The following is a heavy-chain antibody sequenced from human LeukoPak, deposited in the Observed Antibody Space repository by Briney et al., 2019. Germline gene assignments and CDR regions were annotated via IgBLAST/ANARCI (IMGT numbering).Heavy chain of an antibody. CDR1: GFTFDAYA. CDR3: VKDRSYSSTFGFDM. D-gene: IGHD6-13*01. CDR2: ISWNSGRT. Sequence: GRSLRLSCVASGFTFDAYAMNWVRQGPGMGLEWVSGISWNSGRTDYADSVKGRFPISRDNAKNSLYLQMNTLRPEDMALYYCVKDRSYSSTFGFDMWGQGTMVTVSS. V-gene: IGHV3-9*03. J-gene: IGHJ3*02.